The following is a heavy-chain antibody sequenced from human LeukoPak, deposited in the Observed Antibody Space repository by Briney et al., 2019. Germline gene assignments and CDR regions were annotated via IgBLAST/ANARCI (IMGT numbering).Heavy chain of an antibody. D-gene: IGHD2-2*01. Sequence: SETLSLTCTVSGGSISSYYWSWIRQPPGKGLEWIGYIYYSGSTNYNPSLKSRVIISVDTSKNQFSLKLSSVTAADTAVYYCARGRVMGSTSCLNYWGQGTLVTVSS. V-gene: IGHV4-59*12. CDR2: IYYSGST. CDR1: GGSISSYY. J-gene: IGHJ4*02. CDR3: ARGRVMGSTSCLNY.